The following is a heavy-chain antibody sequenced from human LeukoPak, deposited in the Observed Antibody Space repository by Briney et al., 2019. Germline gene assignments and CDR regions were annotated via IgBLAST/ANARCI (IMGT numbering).Heavy chain of an antibody. Sequence: SETLSLICTVSGGSISTYHWSWIRQPAGKGLEWIGRIYSNEDTRYNPSLKSRVTMSVDTSKNQFSLKLSSMTAADTAVYYCARAAGASGGQYFDYWGQGTLVAVSS. D-gene: IGHD2-15*01. J-gene: IGHJ4*02. CDR1: GGSISTYH. CDR3: ARAAGASGGQYFDY. CDR2: IYSNEDT. V-gene: IGHV4-4*07.